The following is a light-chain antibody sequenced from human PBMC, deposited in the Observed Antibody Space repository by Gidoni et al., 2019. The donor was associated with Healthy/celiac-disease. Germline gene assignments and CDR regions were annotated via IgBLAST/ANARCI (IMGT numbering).Light chain of an antibody. J-gene: IGKJ2*01. V-gene: IGKV3-20*01. Sequence: EIVLTQSPGTLSWSPGERATLSCRASQSLSSSYLAWYQQKPGQAPRLLIYGASSRAAAIPDRFSGSGSGTDFTLTISRLEPEDFAVYYCQQYGSSLYTFGQGTKLEIK. CDR3: QQYGSSLYT. CDR1: QSLSSSY. CDR2: GAS.